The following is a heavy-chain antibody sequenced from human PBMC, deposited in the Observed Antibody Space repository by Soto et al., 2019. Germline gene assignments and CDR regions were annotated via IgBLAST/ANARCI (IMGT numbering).Heavy chain of an antibody. CDR1: GGSISSSSYY. CDR2: IYYSGST. J-gene: IGHJ3*02. V-gene: IGHV4-39*01. D-gene: IGHD3-22*01. Sequence: SETLSLTCTVSGGSISSSSYYWGWIRQPPGKGLEWIGSIYYSGSTYYNPSLKSRVTISVDTSKNQFSLKLSSVTAADTAVYYCASSYYDSSGPTSPMLAFDIWGQGTMVTVSS. CDR3: ASSYYDSSGPTSPMLAFDI.